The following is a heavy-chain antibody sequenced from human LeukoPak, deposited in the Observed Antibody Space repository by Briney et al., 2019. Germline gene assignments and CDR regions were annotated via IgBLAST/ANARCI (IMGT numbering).Heavy chain of an antibody. Sequence: GASVKVSCKASGYTFSGYYMHWERQAPGQGLEWMGWINPNSGGTNYAQKFQGRVTMTRDTSISTAYMELSRLRSDDTALYYCARDEYGIVAGSWIDPWGQGTLVTVSS. CDR2: INPNSGGT. CDR3: ARDEYGIVAGSWIDP. D-gene: IGHD2-15*01. CDR1: GYTFSGYY. J-gene: IGHJ5*02. V-gene: IGHV1-2*02.